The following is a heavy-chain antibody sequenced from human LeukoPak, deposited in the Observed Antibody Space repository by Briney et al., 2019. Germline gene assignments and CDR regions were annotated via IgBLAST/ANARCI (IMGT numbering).Heavy chain of an antibody. D-gene: IGHD6-19*01. J-gene: IGHJ4*02. CDR3: ARSGGYSSGWYAEGDFDY. CDR1: GGSFSGYY. Sequence: SETLSLTCAVYGGSFSGYYWSWIRQPPGKGLEWIGEINHSGSTNYNPSLKSRVTISVDTSKNQFSLKLSSVTAADTAVYYCARSGGYSSGWYAEGDFDYWGQGTLVTVSS. V-gene: IGHV4-34*01. CDR2: INHSGST.